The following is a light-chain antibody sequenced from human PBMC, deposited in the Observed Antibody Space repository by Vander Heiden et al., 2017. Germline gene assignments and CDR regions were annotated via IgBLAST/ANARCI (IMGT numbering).Light chain of an antibody. J-gene: IGLJ2*01. CDR1: ALPKQY. V-gene: IGLV3-25*03. CDR2: KDS. Sequence: SYELTQPPSVSVSPGQTARITCSGDALPKQYAFWYQQKPGQAPVLVMYKDSERSSGIPDRFSGSSSGTTVTLTISGVQAEDEADYYCQSADSSGADVVFDGGTKLTVL. CDR3: QSADSSGADVV.